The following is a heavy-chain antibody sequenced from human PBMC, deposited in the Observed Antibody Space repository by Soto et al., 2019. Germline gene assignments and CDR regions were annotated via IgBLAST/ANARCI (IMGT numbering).Heavy chain of an antibody. J-gene: IGHJ4*02. D-gene: IGHD2-2*01. CDR2: IIPILGIA. CDR3: AREGISSSMPFDY. Sequence: QVQLVQSGSEVKKPGSSVKVSCKASGDTFSSYTISWVRQAPGQGLEWMGRIIPILGIASYAQKFQGRVTITANKSTTTAYMELNSLRSEDTAVYYCAREGISSSMPFDYWGQGTLVTVSS. CDR1: GDTFSSYT. V-gene: IGHV1-69*08.